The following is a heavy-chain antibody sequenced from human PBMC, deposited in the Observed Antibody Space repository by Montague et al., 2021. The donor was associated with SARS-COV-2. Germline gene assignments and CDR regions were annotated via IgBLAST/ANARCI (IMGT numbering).Heavy chain of an antibody. V-gene: IGHV4-34*01. CDR2: INYSGST. Sequence: SETLSLTCAVSGGSFSNYHWTWIRQSPGGGLEWIGQINYSGSTXYNPSPRSRVTISIDTSKNQFSLRLTSVTAADTAVYYCARGHPGYWGRGTLVTVSS. J-gene: IGHJ4*02. CDR1: GGSFSNYH. CDR3: ARGHPGY.